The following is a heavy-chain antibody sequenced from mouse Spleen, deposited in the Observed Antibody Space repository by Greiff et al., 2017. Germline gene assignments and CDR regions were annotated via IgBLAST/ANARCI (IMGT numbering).Heavy chain of an antibody. Sequence: VQLQQSGPELVKPGASVKMSCKASGYTFTDYNMHWVKQSHGKSLEWIGYINPNNGGTSYNQKFKGKATLTVNKSSSTAYMELRSLTSEDSAVYYCARGYDYDAAWFAYWGQGTLVTVSA. CDR1: GYTFTDYN. CDR2: INPNNGGT. CDR3: ARGYDYDAAWFAY. V-gene: IGHV1-22*01. D-gene: IGHD2-4*01. J-gene: IGHJ3*01.